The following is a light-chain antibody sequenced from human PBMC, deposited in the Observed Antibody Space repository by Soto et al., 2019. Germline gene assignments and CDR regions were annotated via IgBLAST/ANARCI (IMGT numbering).Light chain of an antibody. J-gene: IGLJ2*01. CDR3: SARDDILSGVV. CDR2: RSD. V-gene: IGLV1-47*01. CDR1: SSNIGSNH. Sequence: QCVLTQAPSESGTPGQRVTISCSGSSSNIGSNHVYWYQQFPGLAPKLLMYRSDQRPTGVPDRFSGSRSGTSASLAISGLRSDDEADYYCSARDDILSGVVFGGGTKLTVL.